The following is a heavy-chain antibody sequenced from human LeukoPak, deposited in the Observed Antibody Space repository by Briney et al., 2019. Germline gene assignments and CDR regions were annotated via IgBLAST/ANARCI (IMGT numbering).Heavy chain of an antibody. CDR1: GFTFSSYD. V-gene: IGHV3-23*01. D-gene: IGHD1-26*01. J-gene: IGHJ4*02. CDR3: ARGVGSPFGY. CDR2: ISGSGGST. Sequence: GGSLRLSCAASGFTFSSYDMSWVRQAPGKGLEWVSAISGSGGSTYYADSVKGRFTISRDNSKNTLYLQMNSLRAEDTAVYYCARGVGSPFGYWGQGTLVTVSS.